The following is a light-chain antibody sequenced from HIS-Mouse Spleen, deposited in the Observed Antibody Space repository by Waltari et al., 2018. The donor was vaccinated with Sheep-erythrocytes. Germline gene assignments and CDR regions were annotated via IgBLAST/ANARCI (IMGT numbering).Light chain of an antibody. J-gene: IGLJ2*01. V-gene: IGLV2-23*01. CDR3: CSYAGSSTLV. CDR1: SSDVGSYNL. CDR2: EGS. Sequence: QSALTQPASVSGSPGQSITISCTGTSSDVGSYNLVSWYHQHPGKAPKPRIYEGSKRPSGVSNRFSGSKSGNTASLTISGLQAEDEADYYCCSYAGSSTLVFGGGTKLTVL.